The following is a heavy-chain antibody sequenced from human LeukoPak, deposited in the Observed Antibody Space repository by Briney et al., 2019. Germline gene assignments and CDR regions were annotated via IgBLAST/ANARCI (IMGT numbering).Heavy chain of an antibody. V-gene: IGHV3-7*01. CDR2: IKGDGIGK. CDR1: GFSFSRYW. J-gene: IGHJ5*01. Sequence: GGSLRLSCAASGFSFSRYWMNWVRQAPGKGLEWVANIKGDGIGKNYVDSVKGRFSISRDNAMNSLYLQMDSLRAEDTAVYYCAKEGAYPIITYDSWGQGALVTVSS. CDR3: AKEGAYPIITYDS. D-gene: IGHD3-10*01.